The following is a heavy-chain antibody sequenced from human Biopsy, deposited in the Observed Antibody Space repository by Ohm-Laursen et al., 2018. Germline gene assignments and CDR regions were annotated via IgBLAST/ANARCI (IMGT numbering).Heavy chain of an antibody. J-gene: IGHJ6*02. V-gene: IGHV4-38-2*01. Sequence: GTLSLTCAVSGYSISSGYYWGWIRQPPGKGLEWIGSIYHSGSTYYNPSLKSRVTISVDTSKNQFSLKLSSVTAADTAIYYCTRATNSTGWPYYYFYGMDIWGQGTTVTVSS. CDR3: TRATNSTGWPYYYFYGMDI. CDR1: GYSISSGYY. D-gene: IGHD2/OR15-2a*01. CDR2: IYHSGST.